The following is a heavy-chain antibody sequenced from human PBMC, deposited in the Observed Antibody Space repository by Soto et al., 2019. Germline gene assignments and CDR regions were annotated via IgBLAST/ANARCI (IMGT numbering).Heavy chain of an antibody. CDR1: GLTVNDRKY. CDR2: LYSTYGT. J-gene: IGHJ4*02. CDR3: ARGNVWLLHDY. V-gene: IGHV4-4*02. D-gene: IGHD3-22*01. Sequence: LSCAVSGLTVNDRKYITWVRQAPGRGLEWVSALYSTYGTYYNPSLKSRVTISVDTSKNQFSLKLSSVAAADTAVYYCARGNVWLLHDYWGQGTLVTVSS.